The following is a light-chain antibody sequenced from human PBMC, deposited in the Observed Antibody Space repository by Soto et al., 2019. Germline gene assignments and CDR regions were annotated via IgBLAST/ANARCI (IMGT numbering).Light chain of an antibody. CDR1: QSISSW. J-gene: IGKJ5*01. CDR3: QQYNSCPIT. V-gene: IGKV1-5*01. CDR2: DAS. Sequence: DIQMTQSPSTLSASVGDRVTITCRASQSISSWLAWYQQKPGKAPKLLIYDASNLESGVPSRFSGSGSGTEFTLTISSLQPDDFATYYCQQYNSCPITFGQGTRLEIK.